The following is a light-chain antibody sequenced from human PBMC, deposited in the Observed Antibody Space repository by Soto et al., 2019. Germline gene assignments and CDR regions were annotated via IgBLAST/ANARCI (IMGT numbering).Light chain of an antibody. CDR2: GAS. J-gene: IGKJ2*01. Sequence: EIVLTQSPGTLSLSPGERATLSCRASQSVSSSYLAWYQQKPGQAPSLLIYGASSRATGTPDRFSGSGSGTDFPLTISRLEPDDFAVYYCQQYSRSPMYTFGQGTKLEIK. V-gene: IGKV3-20*01. CDR1: QSVSSSY. CDR3: QQYSRSPMYT.